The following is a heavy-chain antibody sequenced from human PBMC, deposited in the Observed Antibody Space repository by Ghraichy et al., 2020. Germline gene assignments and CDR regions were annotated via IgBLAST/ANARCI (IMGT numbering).Heavy chain of an antibody. CDR3: AREGGTVVTPLCTPSKHFYGMDV. Sequence: GESLNISCETSGFMFSSSGMHWVRQAPGKGLEWVAFTRYDESNNYYVDSVKGRFTVSRDNSRNTLYLQMNNLRTDDTAVYYCAREGGTVVTPLCTPSKHFYGMDVWGQGTTVTVSS. J-gene: IGHJ6*02. CDR1: GFMFSSSG. CDR2: TRYDESNN. V-gene: IGHV3-30*02. D-gene: IGHD2-15*01.